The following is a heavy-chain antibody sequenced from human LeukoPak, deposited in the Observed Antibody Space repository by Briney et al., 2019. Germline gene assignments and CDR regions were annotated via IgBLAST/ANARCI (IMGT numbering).Heavy chain of an antibody. CDR2: IHYSGST. J-gene: IGHJ4*02. CDR3: ARQVGGSFDY. V-gene: IGHV4-59*08. D-gene: IGHD3-10*01. CDR1: GGSISSYY. Sequence: SETLSLTCSVSGGSISSYYWSWVRQPPGKGLEWIAYIHYSGSTMYNPSLYSRVTISMDTSKNQFSLKLTSVSAADTAVYYCARQVGGSFDYWGQGTLVTVSS.